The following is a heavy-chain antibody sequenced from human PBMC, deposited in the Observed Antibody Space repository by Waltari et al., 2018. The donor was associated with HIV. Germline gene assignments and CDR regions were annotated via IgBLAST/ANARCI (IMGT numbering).Heavy chain of an antibody. CDR1: GYTFTSNY. CDR3: ARGGAFRYYYFDY. Sequence: QVQLVQSGAEVKNPGASVKLSCKASGYTFTSNYMHWVRQAPGQGLEWMGIINPSGGSTSYAQKFQGRVTMTKDTSTSTVYMELSSLRSEDTAVYYCARGGAFRYYYFDYWGQGTLVTVSS. CDR2: INPSGGST. V-gene: IGHV1-46*01. D-gene: IGHD1-1*01. J-gene: IGHJ4*02.